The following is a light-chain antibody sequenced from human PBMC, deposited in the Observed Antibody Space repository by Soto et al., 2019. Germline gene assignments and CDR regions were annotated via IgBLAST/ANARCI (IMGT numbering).Light chain of an antibody. CDR2: GTS. V-gene: IGKV3-20*01. J-gene: IGKJ5*01. Sequence: EIVLTQSPDTLSLSPGERATVSCRASQNVDSYLAWYQHKHGQAPRLLIYGTSSRAIGIPGRFSGSGSGTDFTLTISRVEPEEFAVYYCQQNATSPTPFGQGARLDNK. CDR1: QNVDSY. CDR3: QQNATSPTP.